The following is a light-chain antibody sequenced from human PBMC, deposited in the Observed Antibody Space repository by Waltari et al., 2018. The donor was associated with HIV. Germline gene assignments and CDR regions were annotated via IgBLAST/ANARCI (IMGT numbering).Light chain of an antibody. CDR3: SSFTASGTQV. V-gene: IGLV2-14*01. J-gene: IGLJ3*02. Sequence: QSALAQPASVSGSPGQSITLSCTGTSNDVGSSNYVSWYQHHPGKAPKLMMYEVTSRPSGVSNRFSGSKSGNTASLTISGLQAEDEADYYCSSFTASGTQVFGGGTKLTVL. CDR2: EVT. CDR1: SNDVGSSNY.